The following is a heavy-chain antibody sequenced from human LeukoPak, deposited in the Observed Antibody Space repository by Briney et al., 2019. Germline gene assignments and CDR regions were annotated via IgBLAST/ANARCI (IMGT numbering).Heavy chain of an antibody. J-gene: IGHJ6*03. CDR1: GFTFSSYW. D-gene: IGHD3-22*01. Sequence: GGSLRLSCAASGFTFSSYWMSWVRQAPGKGLEWVANIKQDGSEKYYVDSVKGRFTISRDNAKNSLYLQMNSLRAEDTAVYYCARDHSSGYYFAYYYYMDVWGKGTTVTVSS. CDR3: ARDHSSGYYFAYYYYMDV. V-gene: IGHV3-7*01. CDR2: IKQDGSEK.